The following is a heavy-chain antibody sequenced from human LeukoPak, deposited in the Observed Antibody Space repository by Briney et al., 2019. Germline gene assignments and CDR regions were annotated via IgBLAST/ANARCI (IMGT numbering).Heavy chain of an antibody. D-gene: IGHD6-19*01. CDR2: IYYSGTT. Sequence: PSETLSLTCTVSGGSISYYYWSWIRQSPGKGLEWIGYIYYSGTTNYNPSLKSRVTISVDTSKNQFSPQLRSVTAADTAVYYCARHHAISSGWLDNYYYYYGMDVWGQGTTVTVSS. J-gene: IGHJ6*02. CDR1: GGSISYYY. V-gene: IGHV4-59*08. CDR3: ARHHAISSGWLDNYYYYYGMDV.